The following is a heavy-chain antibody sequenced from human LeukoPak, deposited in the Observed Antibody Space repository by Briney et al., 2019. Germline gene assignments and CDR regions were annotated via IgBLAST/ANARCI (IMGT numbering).Heavy chain of an antibody. Sequence: SETLSLTCAVYGGSFSGYYWSWIRQPPGKGLEWIGEINHSGSTNYNPSLKSRVTISVDTSKNQFSLKLSSVTAADAAVYYCARGIYDFWSGYFFDYWGQGTLVTVSS. D-gene: IGHD3-3*01. V-gene: IGHV4-34*01. J-gene: IGHJ4*02. CDR1: GGSFSGYY. CDR3: ARGIYDFWSGYFFDY. CDR2: INHSGST.